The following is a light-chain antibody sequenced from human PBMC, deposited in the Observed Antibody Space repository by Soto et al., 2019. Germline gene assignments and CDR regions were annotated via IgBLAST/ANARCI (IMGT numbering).Light chain of an antibody. V-gene: IGKV3-15*01. CDR1: QSIRNN. CDR3: QQYDNWPPYT. CDR2: GAS. Sequence: EIVMTQSPATLSVSPGERATLSCRASQSIRNNLIWYQQKSGQAPRLLIYGASTRATGIPARFSGSGSGTEFTLTISSLQSEDFAVHYCQQYDNWPPYTFGQGTKVDI. J-gene: IGKJ2*01.